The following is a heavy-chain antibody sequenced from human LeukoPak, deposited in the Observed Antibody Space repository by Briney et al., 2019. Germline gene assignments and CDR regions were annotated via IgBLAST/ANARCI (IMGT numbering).Heavy chain of an antibody. V-gene: IGHV4-34*01. J-gene: IGHJ4*02. D-gene: IGHD1-26*01. Sequence: SETLSLTCAVYGGSFSGYYWSWIRQPPGKGLEWIGEINHGGSTNYNPSLKSRVTISVDTSKNQFSLKLSSVTAADTAVYYCARDQYSGSLDYWGQGTLVTVSS. CDR2: INHGGST. CDR1: GGSFSGYY. CDR3: ARDQYSGSLDY.